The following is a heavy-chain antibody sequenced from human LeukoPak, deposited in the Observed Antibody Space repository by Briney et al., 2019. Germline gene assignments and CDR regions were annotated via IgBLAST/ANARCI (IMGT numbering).Heavy chain of an antibody. CDR3: AKVGQGVVVVPAAPVSY. Sequence: PGGSLRLSCAASGFTFSSYAMSWVRQAPGKGLEWVSAISGSGGSTYYADSVKGRFTISRDNSKNTLYLQMNSLRAEDTAVYYCAKVGQGVVVVPAAPVSYWGQGTLATVSS. CDR1: GFTFSSYA. CDR2: ISGSGGST. V-gene: IGHV3-23*01. J-gene: IGHJ4*02. D-gene: IGHD2-2*01.